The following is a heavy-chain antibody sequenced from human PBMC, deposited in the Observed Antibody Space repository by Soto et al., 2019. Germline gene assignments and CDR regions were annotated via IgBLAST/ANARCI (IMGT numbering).Heavy chain of an antibody. CDR2: IIPIFGTA. CDR1: GGTFSSYA. J-gene: IGHJ4*02. CDR3: ARVFLRVGSYHLNYFDY. V-gene: IGHV1-69*12. D-gene: IGHD1-26*01. Sequence: QVQLVQSGAAVKKPGSSVKVSCKASGGTFSSYAISWVRQAPGQGLEWMGGIIPIFGTANYAQKFQGRVTITADESTSTAYMELSTLSSEDTAVYYCARVFLRVGSYHLNYFDYWGQGTLVTVSS.